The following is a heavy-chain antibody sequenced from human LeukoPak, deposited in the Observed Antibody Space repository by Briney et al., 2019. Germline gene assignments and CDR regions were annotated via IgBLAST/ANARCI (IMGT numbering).Heavy chain of an antibody. J-gene: IGHJ4*02. Sequence: ASVKVSCKASGCTFTSYYMHWVRQAPGQGLEWMGIINPSGGSTSYAQKFQGRVTLTRDTSTSTVYMELSSLRSEDTAVYYCVRTEGTDCSGGSCYFRYWGQGTLVTVSS. CDR1: GCTFTSYY. V-gene: IGHV1-46*01. CDR3: VRTEGTDCSGGSCYFRY. D-gene: IGHD2-15*01. CDR2: INPSGGST.